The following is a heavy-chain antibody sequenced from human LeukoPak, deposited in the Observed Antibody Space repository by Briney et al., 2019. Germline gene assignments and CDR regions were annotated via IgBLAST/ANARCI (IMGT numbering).Heavy chain of an antibody. CDR3: AREMDNYDNSGYYDN. CDR2: ISVYKGNT. Sequence: ASVKVSCKASGYTFTSYGITWARQAPGQGHEWMGWISVYKGNTNYAQKFQGRVTMTTDTSTNTAYMELRSLRSDDTAVYYCAREMDNYDNSGYYDNWGQGTLVTVSS. D-gene: IGHD3-22*01. CDR1: GYTFTSYG. J-gene: IGHJ4*02. V-gene: IGHV1-18*01.